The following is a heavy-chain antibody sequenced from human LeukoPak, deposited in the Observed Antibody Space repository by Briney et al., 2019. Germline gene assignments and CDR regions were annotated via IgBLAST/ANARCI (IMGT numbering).Heavy chain of an antibody. V-gene: IGHV3-43D*03. CDR3: AKDMWGGGYYDSGSYYGIDY. D-gene: IGHD3-10*01. CDR2: ISWDGGST. CDR1: GFTFDDYA. J-gene: IGHJ4*02. Sequence: PGGSLRLSCAASGFTFDDYAMHWVRQAPGKGLEWVSLISWDGGSTDYADSVKGRFTISRDNSKNSLHLQMNSLRPEDSALCYCAKDMWGGGYYDSGSYYGIDYWGQGTLVTVSS.